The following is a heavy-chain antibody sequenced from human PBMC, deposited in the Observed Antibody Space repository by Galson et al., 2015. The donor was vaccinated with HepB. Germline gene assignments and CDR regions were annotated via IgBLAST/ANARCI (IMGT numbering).Heavy chain of an antibody. Sequence: SVKVSCKASGYTFTTYPMHWLRQAPGQRLEWMGWINTGNGDTKYSEKFQGRLTTARDTSATTAYMELSSLTSEDTAVYYCARAGDFGGGWGQGTLVTVSS. V-gene: IGHV1-3*04. J-gene: IGHJ4*02. CDR3: ARAGDFGGG. D-gene: IGHD4-23*01. CDR1: GYTFTTYP. CDR2: INTGNGDT.